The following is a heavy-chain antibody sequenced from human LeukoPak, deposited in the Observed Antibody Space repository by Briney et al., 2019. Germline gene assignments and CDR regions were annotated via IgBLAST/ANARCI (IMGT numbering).Heavy chain of an antibody. J-gene: IGHJ4*02. CDR3: AKDPLTTVATYFDY. Sequence: GGSLRLSCAASGFTFSTYAMSWVRQAPGEGLEWVSSISANGEGTYYADSVKGRFTISRDNSKNTLYLQMSSLRAEDAAVYYCAKDPLTTVATYFDYWGQGTLVTVSS. V-gene: IGHV3-23*01. D-gene: IGHD4-17*01. CDR2: ISANGEGT. CDR1: GFTFSTYA.